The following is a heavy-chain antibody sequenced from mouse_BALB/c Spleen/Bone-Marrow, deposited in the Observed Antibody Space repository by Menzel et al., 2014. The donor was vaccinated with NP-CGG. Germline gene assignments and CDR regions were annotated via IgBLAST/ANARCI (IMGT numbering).Heavy chain of an antibody. D-gene: IGHD1-1*02. CDR2: IYYSGTI. CDR3: ARDGNYAMDY. V-gene: IGHV3-5*02. Sequence: EVKLQEPGPGLVKPSQPVSLTCTVTGISITTGNYRWSWIRQFPGNKLEWIGYIYYSGTITYNPSLTSRTTITRDTSKNQFFLEMNSLTAEDTATYYCARDGNYAMDYWGQGTSVTVSS. CDR1: GISITTGNYR. J-gene: IGHJ4*01.